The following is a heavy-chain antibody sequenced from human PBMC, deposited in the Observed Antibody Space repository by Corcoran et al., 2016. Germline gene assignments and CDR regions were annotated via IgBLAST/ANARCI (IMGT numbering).Heavy chain of an antibody. J-gene: IGHJ4*02. CDR1: GFSLTTTKMR. V-gene: IGHV2-70*04. D-gene: IGHD3-10*01. CDR2: IDWDDDK. CDR3: ARATPMDGGHFDY. Sequence: QVTLKESGPALVRSTQTLTLTCSFSGFSLTTTKMRVSWIRQPPGKALEWLARIDWDDDKFYSTSLKTRLTISKDTSKNQVVLTMTNADPVDTATYFCARATPMDGGHFDYWGQGTLVTVSS.